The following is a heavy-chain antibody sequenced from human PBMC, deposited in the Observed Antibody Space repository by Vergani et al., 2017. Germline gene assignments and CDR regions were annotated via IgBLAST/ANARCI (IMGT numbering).Heavy chain of an antibody. CDR1: GGTFSSYA. CDR3: AIGSGGGYCSGGSCYSGGVFDY. D-gene: IGHD2-15*01. Sequence: QVQLVQSGAEVKKPGSSVKVSCKASGGTFSSYAISWVRQAPGQGLEWMGGIIPIFGTANYAQKFQGRVTITADESTSTAYMELSSLRSEDTAVYYCAIGSGGGYCSGGSCYSGGVFDYWGQGTLVTVSS. J-gene: IGHJ4*02. CDR2: IIPIFGTA. V-gene: IGHV1-69*01.